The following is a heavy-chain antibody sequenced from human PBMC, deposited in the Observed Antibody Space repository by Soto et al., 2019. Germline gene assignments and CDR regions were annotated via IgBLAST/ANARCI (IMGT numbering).Heavy chain of an antibody. D-gene: IGHD6-6*01. J-gene: IGHJ5*02. CDR1: GGSISSGDYY. CDR3: ARAGSIAAMNWFDP. Sequence: SETLSLTCTVSGGSISSGDYYWSWIRQPPGNGLEWIGYIYYSGSTYYNPSLQSRVTISVDTSKNQFPLKLSSVTAADTAVYYCARAGSIAAMNWFDPWGQGTLVTVSS. CDR2: IYYSGST. V-gene: IGHV4-30-4*01.